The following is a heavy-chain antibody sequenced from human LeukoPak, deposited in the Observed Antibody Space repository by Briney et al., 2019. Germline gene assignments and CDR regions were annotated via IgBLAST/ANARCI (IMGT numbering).Heavy chain of an antibody. V-gene: IGHV1-18*01. CDR2: ISAYNGNT. D-gene: IGHD5-18*01. J-gene: IGHJ6*02. CDR3: ARVHVDTATATVYYYYYYGMDV. CDR1: GYTFTSYG. Sequence: ASVKVSCKAPGYTFTSYGISWVRQAPGQGLEWMGWISAYNGNTNYAQKLQGRVTMTTDTSTSTAYMEPRSLRSDDTAVYYCARVHVDTATATVYYYYYYGMDVWGQGTTVTVSS.